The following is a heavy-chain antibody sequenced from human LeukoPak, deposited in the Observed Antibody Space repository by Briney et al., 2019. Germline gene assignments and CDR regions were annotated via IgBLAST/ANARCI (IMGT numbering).Heavy chain of an antibody. CDR3: ARVLLWFGEPRFDY. CDR1: GYTFTSYG. J-gene: IGHJ4*02. D-gene: IGHD3-10*01. Sequence: GASVKVSCTASGYTFTSYGISWVRQAPGQGLEWMGWISAYNGNTNYAQKLQGRVTMTTDTSTSTAYMELRSLRSDDTAVYYCARVLLWFGEPRFDYWGQGTLVTVSS. V-gene: IGHV1-18*01. CDR2: ISAYNGNT.